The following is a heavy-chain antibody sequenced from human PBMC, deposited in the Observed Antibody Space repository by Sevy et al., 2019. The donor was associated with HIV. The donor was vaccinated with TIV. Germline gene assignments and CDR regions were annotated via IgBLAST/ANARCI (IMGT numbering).Heavy chain of an antibody. D-gene: IGHD3-3*01. CDR1: GDTFTTYD. V-gene: IGHV1-8*02. Sequence: ASVKVSCKASGDTFTTYDINWVRQAPGQGLEWMGWISPKTGNTGYAQKFQGRVTMTRDTSISTAYMELGSLRSEDTAVYYCASGGNGDFWSYEYYYYGMDVWGQGTTVTVSS. CDR3: ASGGNGDFWSYEYYYYGMDV. J-gene: IGHJ6*02. CDR2: ISPKTGNT.